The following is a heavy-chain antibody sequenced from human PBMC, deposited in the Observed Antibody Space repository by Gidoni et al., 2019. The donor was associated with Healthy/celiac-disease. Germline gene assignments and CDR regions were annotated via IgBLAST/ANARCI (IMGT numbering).Heavy chain of an antibody. Sequence: QVQPAQSGAEVKKPGSSVKVSCKASGRTFSSYAISWVRQAPGQGLEWMGGIIPIFGTANYAQKFQGRVTITADESTSTAYMELSSLGSEDTAVYYCAGNYRVFSYYYYYGMDVWGQGTTVTVSS. D-gene: IGHD6-13*01. V-gene: IGHV1-69*01. CDR1: GRTFSSYA. CDR2: IIPIFGTA. CDR3: AGNYRVFSYYYYYGMDV. J-gene: IGHJ6*02.